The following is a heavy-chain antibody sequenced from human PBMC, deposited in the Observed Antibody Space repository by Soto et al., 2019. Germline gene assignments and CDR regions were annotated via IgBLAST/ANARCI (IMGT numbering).Heavy chain of an antibody. CDR1: GFTFSSYA. V-gene: IGHV3-30-3*01. J-gene: IGHJ6*02. CDR3: ARDFDRYSSSSYYYYYYGMDV. CDR2: ISYDGSNK. Sequence: GGSLRLSCAASGFTFSSYAMHWVRQAPGKGLEWVAVISYDGSNKYYADSVKGRFTISRDNSKNTLYLQMNSLRAEDTAVYYCARDFDRYSSSSYYYYYYGMDVWGQGTTVTVSS. D-gene: IGHD6-6*01.